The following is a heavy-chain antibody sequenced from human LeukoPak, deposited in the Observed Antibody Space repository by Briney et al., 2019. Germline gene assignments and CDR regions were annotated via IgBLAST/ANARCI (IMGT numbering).Heavy chain of an antibody. CDR2: IRYDGSEK. V-gene: IGHV3-33*01. J-gene: IGHJ4*02. D-gene: IGHD1-14*01. Sequence: QSGGSLRLSCAAPGFTFSRHGMHSVRQAPGKGLEWVAIIRYDGSEKYYADSVEGRFTISKDNSRDTLYLEMDSLRVDDTAVYYCARETGIIGRDSRVDYWGQGALVTVSS. CDR1: GFTFSRHG. CDR3: ARETGIIGRDSRVDY.